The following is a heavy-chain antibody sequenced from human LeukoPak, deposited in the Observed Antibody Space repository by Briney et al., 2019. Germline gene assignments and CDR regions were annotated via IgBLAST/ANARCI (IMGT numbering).Heavy chain of an antibody. D-gene: IGHD1-14*01. CDR3: ARGGTQNVDY. CDR1: GYTFTGYY. J-gene: IGHJ4*02. CDR2: INPNSGNT. Sequence: ASVKVSCKASGYTFTGYYMHWVRQAPGQGLEWMGWINPNSGNTNYAQKLQGRVTMTTDTSTSTAYMELRSLRSDDTAVYYCARGGTQNVDYWGQGTLVTVSS. V-gene: IGHV1-18*04.